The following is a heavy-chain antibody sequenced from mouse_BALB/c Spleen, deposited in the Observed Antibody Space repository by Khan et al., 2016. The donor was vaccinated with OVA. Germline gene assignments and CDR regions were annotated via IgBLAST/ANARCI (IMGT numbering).Heavy chain of an antibody. CDR2: IWGGGST. Sequence: VQLLETGPGLVAPSQSLSITCTVSGFSLTDYGVSWIRQPPGKGLEWLGVIWGGGSTYYNSALKSRLSISKDNSKSQVFLKMNSLQTDDTAMYYCAKGVWSYYYAIDYWGQGTSGTVSS. CDR1: GFSLTDYG. J-gene: IGHJ4*01. CDR3: AKGVWSYYYAIDY. V-gene: IGHV2-6-5*01. D-gene: IGHD2-10*02.